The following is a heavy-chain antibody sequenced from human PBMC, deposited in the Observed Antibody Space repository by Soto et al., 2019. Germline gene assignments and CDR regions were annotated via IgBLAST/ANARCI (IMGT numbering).Heavy chain of an antibody. D-gene: IGHD6-19*01. CDR1: GGSISSSSYY. V-gene: IGHV4-39*07. J-gene: IGHJ6*02. CDR3: ARDFTDSSGPTLGMGV. Sequence: SETLSLTCTVSGGSISSSSYYWGWIRQPPGKGLEWIGSIYYSGSTYYNPSLKSRVTISVDTSKSQFSLKLSSVTAADTAVYYCARDFTDSSGPTLGMGVWGQGTTVTVSS. CDR2: IYYSGST.